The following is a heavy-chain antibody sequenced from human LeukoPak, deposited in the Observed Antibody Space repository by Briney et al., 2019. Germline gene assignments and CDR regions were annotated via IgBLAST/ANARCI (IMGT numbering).Heavy chain of an antibody. D-gene: IGHD2-2*01. CDR2: IHWNGGST. V-gene: IGHV3-20*04. CDR1: GFTFDEYG. J-gene: IGHJ4*02. CDR3: ARSMIIVVVPAAVIDY. Sequence: GGSLRLSCAASGFTFDEYGMSWVRQAPGKGLEWVAGIHWNGGSTAYADSVKGRFTISRDNAKNSLYLQMNSLRAEDTAFYFCARSMIIVVVPAAVIDYWGQETLDSVSS.